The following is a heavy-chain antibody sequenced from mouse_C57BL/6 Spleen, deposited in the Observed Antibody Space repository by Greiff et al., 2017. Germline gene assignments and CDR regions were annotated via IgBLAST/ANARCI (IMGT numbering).Heavy chain of an antibody. D-gene: IGHD3-1*01. J-gene: IGHJ4*01. CDR3: TGRSLTAHLYAMDY. CDR2: IDPETGGT. V-gene: IGHV1-15*01. Sequence: QVHVKQSGAELVRPGASVTLSCKASGYTFTDYEMHWVKQTPVHGLEWIGAIDPETGGTAYNQKFKGKAILTADKSSSTAYLELRSLTSEDSAVYYYTGRSLTAHLYAMDYWGQGTSVTVSS. CDR1: GYTFTDYE.